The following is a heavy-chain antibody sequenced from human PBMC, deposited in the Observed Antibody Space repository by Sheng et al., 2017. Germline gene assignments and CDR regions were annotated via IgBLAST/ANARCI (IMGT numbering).Heavy chain of an antibody. V-gene: IGHV3-49*04. Sequence: EVQLVESGGGLVQPGRSLRLSCTASGFTFGDYAMSWVRQAPGKGLEWVGFIRSKAYGGTTEYAASVKGRFTISRDDSKSIAYLQMNSLKTEDTAVYYCTFYDILTGGAFDIWGQGTMVTVSS. CDR1: GFTFGDYA. CDR3: TFYDILTGGAFDI. J-gene: IGHJ3*02. CDR2: IRSKAYGGTT. D-gene: IGHD3-9*01.